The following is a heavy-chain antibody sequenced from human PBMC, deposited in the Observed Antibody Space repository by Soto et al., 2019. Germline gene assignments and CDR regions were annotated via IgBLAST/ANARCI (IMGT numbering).Heavy chain of an antibody. CDR3: ARIADCSTTSCSLPRRLHVRGYKYYYGLDV. Sequence: ASVKVSCKASAYTFTSYGITWVRQAPGQGLEWVGWISAYNGNSNYAQKYEGRVTMTTDTSTSTAYMELSSLRSDDMAVYYCARIADCSTTSCSLPRRLHVRGYKYYYGLDVW. CDR1: AYTFTSYG. V-gene: IGHV1-18*03. D-gene: IGHD2-2*01. CDR2: ISAYNGNS. J-gene: IGHJ6*01.